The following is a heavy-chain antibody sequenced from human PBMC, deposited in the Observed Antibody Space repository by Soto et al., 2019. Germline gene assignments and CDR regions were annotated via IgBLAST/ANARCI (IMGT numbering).Heavy chain of an antibody. CDR3: AKDQYYDILTGYYYYYYGMDV. Sequence: PGGSLRLSCAASGFTFSSYGMHWVRQAPGKGLEWVAVISYDGSNKYYADSVKGRFTISRDNSKNTLYLQMNSLRAEDTAVYYCAKDQYYDILTGYYYYYYGMDVWGQGTTVTVSS. D-gene: IGHD3-9*01. CDR2: ISYDGSNK. CDR1: GFTFSSYG. J-gene: IGHJ6*02. V-gene: IGHV3-30*18.